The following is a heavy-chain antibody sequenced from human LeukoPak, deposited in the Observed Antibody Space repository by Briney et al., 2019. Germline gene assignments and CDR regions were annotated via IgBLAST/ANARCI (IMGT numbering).Heavy chain of an antibody. J-gene: IGHJ4*02. CDR2: IGSSGRTI. CDR1: GFTFSSYE. V-gene: IGHV3-48*03. Sequence: PGGSLRLSCAASGFTFSSYEMNWVRQAPGKGLEWVSNIGSSGRTIFYADSVKGRFTISRDNAKNSLYLQMNSLRVEDTAIYYCASRRDYWGQGTLVTVSS. CDR3: ASRRDY.